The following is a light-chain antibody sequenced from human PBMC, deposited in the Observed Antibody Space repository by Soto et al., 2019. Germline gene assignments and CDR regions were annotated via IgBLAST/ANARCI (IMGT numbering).Light chain of an antibody. V-gene: IGKV3-20*01. J-gene: IGKJ2*01. Sequence: DIVLTQSPGTLSLSAGERATLSCRASQSVSSNYLAWYQQKPGQAPRLLIYGASSRATGIPDRFSGSGSGTAFPLTITGLEPEESAVYYCQQSDRFPYTFGQGTKLEIK. CDR1: QSVSSNY. CDR3: QQSDRFPYT. CDR2: GAS.